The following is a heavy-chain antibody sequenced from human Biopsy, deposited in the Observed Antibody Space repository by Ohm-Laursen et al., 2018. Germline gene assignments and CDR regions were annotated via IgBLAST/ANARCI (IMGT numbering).Heavy chain of an antibody. D-gene: IGHD2-2*02. CDR3: AKARSGSSNSCYNY. CDR2: ISDSGGST. J-gene: IGHJ4*02. CDR1: GFIFSSYA. V-gene: IGHV3-23*01. Sequence: GSLRLSCSASGFIFSSYAMSWVRQAPGKGLEWVSGISDSGGSTYYADSVKGRFTISRDNSKNTLYLEMNGLRAEDTAIYYCAKARSGSSNSCYNYWGQGTPVIVSS.